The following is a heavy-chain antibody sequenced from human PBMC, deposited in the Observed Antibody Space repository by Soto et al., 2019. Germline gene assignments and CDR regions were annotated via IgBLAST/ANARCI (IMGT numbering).Heavy chain of an antibody. D-gene: IGHD6-19*01. CDR2: ISAYNGNT. CDR3: GREKGWEGYVAAVFAP. Sequence: QVQLVQSGAEVKKPGASVKVSCKASGYTFTSYGISWVRQAPGQGLEWMGWISAYNGNTNCAQKLQGRVTMTTDTGTSAAYIELRRVRSDETAVYYCGREKGWEGYVAAVFAPWGHGTLVTV. J-gene: IGHJ5*02. V-gene: IGHV1-18*01. CDR1: GYTFTSYG.